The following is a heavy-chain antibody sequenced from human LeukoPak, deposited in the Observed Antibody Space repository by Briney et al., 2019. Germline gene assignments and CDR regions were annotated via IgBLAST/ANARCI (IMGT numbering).Heavy chain of an antibody. Sequence: GGSLRLSCAASGFTFSNYGMTWVRQAPGKGLEWVSTISVNVSSTYYAGSVKGRFTISRDSSKNTLFLQMNSLRAEDTAVYYCARSKQFYPIDYWGQGTLVTVSS. CDR1: GFTFSNYG. J-gene: IGHJ4*02. CDR2: ISVNVSST. CDR3: ARSKQFYPIDY. V-gene: IGHV3-23*01. D-gene: IGHD6-19*01.